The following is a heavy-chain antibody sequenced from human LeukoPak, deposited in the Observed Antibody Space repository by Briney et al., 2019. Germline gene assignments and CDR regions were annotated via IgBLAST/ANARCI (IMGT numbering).Heavy chain of an antibody. CDR3: ARVLRYYDILTGYYTEALFDY. CDR1: GGTFSSYA. V-gene: IGHV1-69*01. J-gene: IGHJ4*02. CDR2: IIPIFGTA. Sequence: SVKVSCKASGGTFSSYAISWVRQAPGQGLEWMGGIIPIFGTANYAQKFQGRVTITADESTSTAYMELSSLRSEDTAVYYCARVLRYYDILTGYYTEALFDYWGQGTLVTVSS. D-gene: IGHD3-9*01.